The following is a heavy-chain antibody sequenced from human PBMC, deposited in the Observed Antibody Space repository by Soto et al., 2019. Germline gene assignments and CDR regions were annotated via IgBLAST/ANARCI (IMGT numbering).Heavy chain of an antibody. V-gene: IGHV1-69*01. D-gene: IGHD4-17*01. CDR1: GGTFSSYA. Sequence: QVQLVQSGAEVKKPGSSVKVSCKASGGTFSSYAISWVRQAPGQGLEWMGGIIPIFGTANYAQKIQGRVTITADESTSTAYMELSSLRSEDTAVYYCAREDYGDYRGPGWFDPWGQGTLVTVSS. CDR3: AREDYGDYRGPGWFDP. CDR2: IIPIFGTA. J-gene: IGHJ5*02.